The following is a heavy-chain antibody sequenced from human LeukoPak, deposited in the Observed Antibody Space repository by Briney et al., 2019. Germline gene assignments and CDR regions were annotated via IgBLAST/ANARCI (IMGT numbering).Heavy chain of an antibody. Sequence: ASVKVSCKVSGYTLTELSMHWVRQAPGKELEWMGGFDPEDGETIYAQEFQGRVTMTEDTSTDTAYMELSSLRSEDTAVYYCATDLGRYCSGGSCNAFDIWGQGTMVTVSS. CDR3: ATDLGRYCSGGSCNAFDI. V-gene: IGHV1-24*01. D-gene: IGHD2-15*01. J-gene: IGHJ3*02. CDR2: FDPEDGET. CDR1: GYTLTELS.